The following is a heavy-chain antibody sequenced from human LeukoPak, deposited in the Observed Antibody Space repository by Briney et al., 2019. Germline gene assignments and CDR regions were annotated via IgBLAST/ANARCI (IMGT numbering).Heavy chain of an antibody. CDR3: AEQQLARSSTY. V-gene: IGHV4-39*05. CDR2: IFYSGST. Sequence: PSETPPPTRTVSGGPITSSSHYWGWIRQPPGKGLEWIGSIFYSGSTYYNPSLKSRVTISVDTSKTQFSLKLSSVTAADTAVYYCAEQQLARSSTYCARATLVTVSS. J-gene: IGHJ4*02. CDR1: GGPITSSSHY. D-gene: IGHD6-13*01.